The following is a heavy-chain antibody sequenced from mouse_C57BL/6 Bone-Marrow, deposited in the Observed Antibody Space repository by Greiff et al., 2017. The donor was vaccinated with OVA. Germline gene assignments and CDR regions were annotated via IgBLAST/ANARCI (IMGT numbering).Heavy chain of an antibody. CDR3: ARSERLRDYFDY. CDR1: GYTFTDYY. Sequence: VMLVESGAELVRPGASVKLSCKASGYTFTDYYISWVKQRPGQGLEWIARIYPGSGNIYYNEKFKGKATLTAEKSSSTAYMQLSSLTSDDSAVYFCARSERLRDYFDYWGQGTTLTVSS. V-gene: IGHV1-76*01. D-gene: IGHD2-2*01. CDR2: IYPGSGNI. J-gene: IGHJ2*01.